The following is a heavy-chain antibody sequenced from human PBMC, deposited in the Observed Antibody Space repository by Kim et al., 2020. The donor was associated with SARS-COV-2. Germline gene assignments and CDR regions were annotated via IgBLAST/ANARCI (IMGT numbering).Heavy chain of an antibody. D-gene: IGHD2-2*02. CDR1: GGSISSSSYY. CDR2: IYYSGST. J-gene: IGHJ2*01. CDR3: ARGLVVPAAIRASWYFDL. V-gene: IGHV4-39*01. Sequence: SETLSLTCTVSGGSISSSSYYWGWIRQPPGKGLEWIGSIYYSGSTYYNPSLKSRVTISVDTSKNQFSLKLSSVTAADTAVYYCARGLVVPAAIRASWYFDLWGRGTLVTVSS.